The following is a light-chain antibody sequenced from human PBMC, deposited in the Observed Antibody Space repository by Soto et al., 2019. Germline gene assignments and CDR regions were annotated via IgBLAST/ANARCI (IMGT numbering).Light chain of an antibody. J-gene: IGKJ4*01. Sequence: EIVLTQSPGTLSLSPGERATLSCRASQSVSSSYLAWYQQKTGQAPRLLIYGASSRATGIPDRFSGSGSGTDFTLTISRLEPEDFAVYYCQQYESSHPKLIFGGGTKVEIK. CDR3: QQYESSHPKLI. CDR2: GAS. V-gene: IGKV3-20*01. CDR1: QSVSSSY.